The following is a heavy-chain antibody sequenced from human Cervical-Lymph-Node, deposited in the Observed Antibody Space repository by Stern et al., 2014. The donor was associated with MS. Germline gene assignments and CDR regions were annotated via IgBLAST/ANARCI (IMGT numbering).Heavy chain of an antibody. CDR1: GFTFSADF. J-gene: IGHJ4*02. V-gene: IGHV3-11*01. D-gene: IGHD2-2*01. CDR3: ASEKCTSASCYLS. Sequence: DQLVESGGGLVKPGGSLRLSCAASGFTFSADFMTWIRQAPGKGLEWVSYISSSGSTVHYADSVKGRFTISRDNANNSLSLQMNSLRAEDTAVYYCASEKCTSASCYLSWGQGALVTVSS. CDR2: ISSSGSTV.